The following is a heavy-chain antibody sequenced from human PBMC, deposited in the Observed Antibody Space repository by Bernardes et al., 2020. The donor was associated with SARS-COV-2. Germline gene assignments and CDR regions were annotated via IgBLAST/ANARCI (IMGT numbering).Heavy chain of an antibody. V-gene: IGHV4-61*08. CDR2: IYHSGNI. J-gene: IGHJ5*02. Sequence: SETLSLTCTVSGCSVSDGDYYWSWTRRPPGKGLEWIGYIYHSGNINYNAALGGRVTLSVDTSKNQFSLKLTGVTAADTAVYYCARVLVNVVKFDPWGPGTQVTVSP. D-gene: IGHD2-15*01. CDR1: GCSVSDGDYY. CDR3: ARVLVNVVKFDP.